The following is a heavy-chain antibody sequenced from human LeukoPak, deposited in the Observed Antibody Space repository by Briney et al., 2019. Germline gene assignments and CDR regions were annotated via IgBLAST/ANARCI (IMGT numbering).Heavy chain of an antibody. CDR2: INTNTGNP. Sequence: ASVKVSCKASGYTSTSYAMNWVRQAPGQGREWMGGINTNTGNPTYAQGFTGRFVFSLDTSVSTAYLQISSLKAEDTAVYYCARVRMGATTDYWGQGTLVTVSS. D-gene: IGHD1-26*01. J-gene: IGHJ4*02. CDR3: ARVRMGATTDY. V-gene: IGHV7-4-1*02. CDR1: GYTSTSYA.